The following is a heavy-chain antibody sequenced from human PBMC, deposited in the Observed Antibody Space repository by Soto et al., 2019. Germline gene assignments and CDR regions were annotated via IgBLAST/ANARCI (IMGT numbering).Heavy chain of an antibody. V-gene: IGHV3-11*01. Sequence: GGSLRLSCAASGFTFSDYYMSWIRQAPGKGLEWVSYISSSGSTIYYADSVKGRFTISRDNAKNSLYLQMNSLRAEDTAVYYCARERRNGIDAFDIWGQGTMVTVSS. J-gene: IGHJ3*02. CDR1: GFTFSDYY. CDR3: ARERRNGIDAFDI. CDR2: ISSSGSTI. D-gene: IGHD2-8*01.